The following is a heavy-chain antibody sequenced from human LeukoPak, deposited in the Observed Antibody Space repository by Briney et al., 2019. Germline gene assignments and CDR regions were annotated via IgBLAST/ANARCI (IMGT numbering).Heavy chain of an antibody. D-gene: IGHD4-23*01. Sequence: PSETLSLTCAVYGGSFSGYYWSWIRQPPGKGLEWIGEINHSGNTNSNPSLKSRVTMSVDTSKNQFSLKLSSLTAADTASCARREPHGDYGGKIRYYYYMDVWGKGTTITISS. CDR2: INHSGNT. J-gene: IGHJ6*03. CDR3: REPHGDYGGKIRYYYYMDV. V-gene: IGHV4-34*01. CDR1: GGSFSGYY.